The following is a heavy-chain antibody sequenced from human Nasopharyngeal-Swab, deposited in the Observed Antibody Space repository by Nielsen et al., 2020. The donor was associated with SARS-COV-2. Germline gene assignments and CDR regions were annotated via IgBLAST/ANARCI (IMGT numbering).Heavy chain of an antibody. CDR2: ISYDGSNK. CDR3: AREAQTGYSSGWSYYYYGMDV. J-gene: IGHJ6*02. D-gene: IGHD6-19*01. V-gene: IGHV3-30*03. Sequence: GGSLRLSCVASGFTFSSYDMTWVRQAPGKGLEWVAVISYDGSNKYYADSVKGRFTISRDNSKNTLYLQMNSLRAEDTAVYYCAREAQTGYSSGWSYYYYGMDVWGQGTTVTVSS. CDR1: GFTFSSYD.